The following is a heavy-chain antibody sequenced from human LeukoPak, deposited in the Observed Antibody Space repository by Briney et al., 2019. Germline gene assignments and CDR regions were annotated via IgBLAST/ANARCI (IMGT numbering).Heavy chain of an antibody. CDR2: INSDGSST. V-gene: IGHV3-74*01. CDR3: ARGESPSYYYGSGSYPHY. J-gene: IGHJ4*02. Sequence: GGSLRLSCEASGFTFSSYWMHWVRQAPGKGLVWVSRINSDGSSTNYADSVKGRFTISRDNAKNSLYLQMNSLRAEDTAVYYCARGESPSYYYGSGSYPHYWGQGTLVTVSS. D-gene: IGHD3-10*01. CDR1: GFTFSSYW.